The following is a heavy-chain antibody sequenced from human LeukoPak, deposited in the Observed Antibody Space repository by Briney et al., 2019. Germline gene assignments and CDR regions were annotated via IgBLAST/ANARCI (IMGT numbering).Heavy chain of an antibody. Sequence: GEPLKISFKASGXSFNIYCIGWVSQMPGKGLEWMGIIFPGDSDTRYSPSFQGQVTFSVDKSITTAYLQWSSLKASDTAMYYCARWVTADRGKKDAFDIWGQGTMVTVSS. CDR2: IFPGDSDT. V-gene: IGHV5-51*01. CDR3: ARWVTADRGKKDAFDI. D-gene: IGHD2-21*02. J-gene: IGHJ3*02. CDR1: GXSFNIYC.